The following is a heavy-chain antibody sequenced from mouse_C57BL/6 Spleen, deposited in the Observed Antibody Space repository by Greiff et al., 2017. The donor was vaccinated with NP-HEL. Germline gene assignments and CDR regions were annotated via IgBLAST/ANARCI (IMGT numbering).Heavy chain of an antibody. J-gene: IGHJ2*01. CDR2: INPNNGGT. D-gene: IGHD1-1*01. Sequence: EVQLQQSGPELVKPGASVKMSCKASGYTFTDYNMHWVKQSHGKSLEWIGYINPNNGGTSYNQKFEGKATLTVNKSSSTAYMELRSLTSEDSAVYYCARYGTVVHFDYWGQGTTLTVSS. V-gene: IGHV1-22*01. CDR1: GYTFTDYN. CDR3: ARYGTVVHFDY.